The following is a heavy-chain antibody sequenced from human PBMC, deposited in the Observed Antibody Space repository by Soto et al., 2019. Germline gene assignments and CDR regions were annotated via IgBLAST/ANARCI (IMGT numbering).Heavy chain of an antibody. Sequence: SETLSLTCTVSGGSISSSRCHWGWIRQPPGKGLEWIASIKYSGTTFYNPSLKSRVTLSVDRSKNQFSLKLSSVTAADTAVYYCARGMTTVTTLDYWGQGTLVTVSS. CDR3: ARGMTTVTTLDY. CDR2: IKYSGTT. V-gene: IGHV4-39*07. J-gene: IGHJ4*02. D-gene: IGHD4-4*01. CDR1: GGSISSSRCH.